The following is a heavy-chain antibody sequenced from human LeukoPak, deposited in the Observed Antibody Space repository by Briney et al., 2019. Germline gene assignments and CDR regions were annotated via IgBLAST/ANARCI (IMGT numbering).Heavy chain of an antibody. J-gene: IGHJ5*02. CDR1: GGSISSSSYS. V-gene: IGHV4-39*01. Sequence: NPSETLSLTCTVSGGSISSSSYSWGWIRQPPGKGLEWIGSIYYSGSTYYNPSLKSRVTISVDTSKNQFSLKLSSVTAADTAVYYCARQGYSITIFGVVTNWFDPWGQGTLVTVSS. D-gene: IGHD3-3*01. CDR2: IYYSGST. CDR3: ARQGYSITIFGVVTNWFDP.